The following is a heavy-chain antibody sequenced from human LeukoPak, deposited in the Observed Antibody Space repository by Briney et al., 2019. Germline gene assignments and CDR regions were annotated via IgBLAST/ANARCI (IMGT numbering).Heavy chain of an antibody. CDR3: ARDPLRGYSGYDFDY. Sequence: AETLSLTCAVYGGSFSGFYWSWIRQPPGKGLERMGEINHSGSTKHNPSPESRVTISVDTSKDQFSLKLSSVTAADTAVYYCARDPLRGYSGYDFDYWGQGTLVTVSS. CDR2: INHSGST. V-gene: IGHV4-34*01. J-gene: IGHJ4*02. D-gene: IGHD5-12*01. CDR1: GGSFSGFY.